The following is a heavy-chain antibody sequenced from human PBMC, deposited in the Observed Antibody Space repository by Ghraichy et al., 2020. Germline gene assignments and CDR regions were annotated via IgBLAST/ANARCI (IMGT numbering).Heavy chain of an antibody. CDR2: INHSGST. J-gene: IGHJ4*02. D-gene: IGHD5-12*01. Sequence: SETLSLTCAVYGGSFSGYYWSWIRQPPGKGLEWIGEINHSGSTNYNPSLKSRVTISVDTSKNQFSLKLSSVTAADTAVYYCARRTKRNIVGSILTLYLADELDYWGPGTPVTVSP. CDR1: GGSFSGYY. CDR3: ARRTKRNIVGSILTLYLADELDY. V-gene: IGHV4-34*01.